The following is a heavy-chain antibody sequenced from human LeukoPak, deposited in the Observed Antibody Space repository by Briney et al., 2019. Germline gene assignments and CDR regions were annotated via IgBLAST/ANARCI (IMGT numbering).Heavy chain of an antibody. CDR3: ATSVGLGWFETYGMDV. V-gene: IGHV1-24*01. CDR2: FDPEDGET. D-gene: IGHD4-23*01. J-gene: IGHJ6*02. CDR1: GYTLTEVS. Sequence: ASVKVSCKGSGYTLTEVSMHWVRQAPGKGLEWMGGFDPEDGETIYAQKFQGRVTMTEDTSTDTAYMELSSLRSEDTAVYYCATSVGLGWFETYGMDVWGQGTTVTVSS.